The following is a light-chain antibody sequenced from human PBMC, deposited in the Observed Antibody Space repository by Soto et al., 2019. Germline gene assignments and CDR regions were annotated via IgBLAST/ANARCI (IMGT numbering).Light chain of an antibody. V-gene: IGLV2-14*01. CDR1: TSDVGGFNY. CDR2: EVS. CDR3: SSYTSTSTLYV. J-gene: IGLJ1*01. Sequence: QSALAQPASVSGSPGQSITISCTGTTSDVGGFNYVSWYQQHPSKAPKLMIYEVSSRPSGVSNRSSGSKSGNTASLTISGLQAEDEADYYCSSYTSTSTLYVFGTGTKVTVL.